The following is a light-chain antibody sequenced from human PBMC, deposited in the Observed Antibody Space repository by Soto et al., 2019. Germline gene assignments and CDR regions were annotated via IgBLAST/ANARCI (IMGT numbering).Light chain of an antibody. J-gene: IGLJ2*01. V-gene: IGLV7-46*01. CDR1: TGAVTSGHF. CDR2: EAS. CDR3: LLSYNDDRV. Sequence: QAVVTQEPSVTVSPGGTVTLTCGSSTGAVTSGHFPYWFQQKPGQAPRTLIYEASNKYSWTPARFSGFLLGGQAALTLSGAQPEDEADYYCLLSYNDDRVFGGGTKLTVL.